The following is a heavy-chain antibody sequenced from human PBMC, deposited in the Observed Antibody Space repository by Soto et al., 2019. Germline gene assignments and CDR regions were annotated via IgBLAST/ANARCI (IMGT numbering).Heavy chain of an antibody. CDR3: ARDRVVDSSGSRFDP. CDR2: ISAYNGNT. CDR1: GYTFTSYG. J-gene: IGHJ5*02. Sequence: ASVKVSCKASGYTFTSYGISWVRQAPGQGLEWMGWISAYNGNTNYAQKLQGRVTMTTDTSTSTAYMELRSLRSDDTAVYYCARDRVVDSSGSRFDPWGQGTLVTVSS. D-gene: IGHD6-19*01. V-gene: IGHV1-18*01.